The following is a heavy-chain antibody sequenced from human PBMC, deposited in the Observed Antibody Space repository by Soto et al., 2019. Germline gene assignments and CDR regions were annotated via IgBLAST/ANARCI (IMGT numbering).Heavy chain of an antibody. V-gene: IGHV3-30*18. CDR3: AKDGAIAAADYFFAY. D-gene: IGHD6-13*01. CDR2: IASDGKDK. CDR1: GFTFSNYA. J-gene: IGHJ4*02. Sequence: QVQLVESGGGVVQPGRSLKLSCAASGFTFSNYAIHWVRQAPGKGLEWVAVIASDGKDKRYADSVKGRFTISRDNSKNTVYLQMNGLRGEDTAVYYCAKDGAIAAADYFFAYWGQGSLVTVSS.